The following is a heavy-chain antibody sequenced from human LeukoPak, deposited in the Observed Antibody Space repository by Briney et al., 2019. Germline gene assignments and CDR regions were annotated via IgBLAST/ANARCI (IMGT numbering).Heavy chain of an antibody. V-gene: IGHV1-46*01. Sequence: GASERVSCKPFGYTFTGNFMYWGRQPPGQGPGWMGVISPSGDSTAYAPKFQGRITLTRDMSTSTDYLELSSLRSEDTAVYYGARDNSVRDEAWWFDPWGQGTLVTVSS. CDR3: ARDNSVRDEAWWFDP. CDR1: GYTFTGNF. J-gene: IGHJ5*02. CDR2: ISPSGDST. D-gene: IGHD5-24*01.